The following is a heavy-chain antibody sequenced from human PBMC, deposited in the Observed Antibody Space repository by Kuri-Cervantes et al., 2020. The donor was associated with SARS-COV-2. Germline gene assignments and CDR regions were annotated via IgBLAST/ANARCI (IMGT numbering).Heavy chain of an antibody. V-gene: IGHV1-69*06. D-gene: IGHD3-10*02. CDR1: GGTFDSYT. J-gene: IGHJ4*01. CDR2: IIAAFGTA. Sequence: SVKVSCKASGGTFDSYTISWVRQTPGQGLEWMGGIIAAFGTANYAQKFQDRVTLIADKSTSTVFMELSSLSSEDTAVYYCAKALPLFGDLHGGYFDFWGQGTLVTVSS. CDR3: AKALPLFGDLHGGYFDF.